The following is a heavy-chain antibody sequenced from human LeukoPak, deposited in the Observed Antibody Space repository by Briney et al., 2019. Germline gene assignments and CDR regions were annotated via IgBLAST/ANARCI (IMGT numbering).Heavy chain of an antibody. D-gene: IGHD3-10*01. J-gene: IGHJ4*02. Sequence: SVKVSCKASGGTFSSYAISWVRQAPGRGLEWMGGIIPIFGTANYAQKFQGRVTITADESTSTAYMELSSLRSEDTAVYYCARDNYYGSGSYGDWGQGTLVTVSS. CDR3: ARDNYYGSGSYGD. V-gene: IGHV1-69*13. CDR2: IIPIFGTA. CDR1: GGTFSSYA.